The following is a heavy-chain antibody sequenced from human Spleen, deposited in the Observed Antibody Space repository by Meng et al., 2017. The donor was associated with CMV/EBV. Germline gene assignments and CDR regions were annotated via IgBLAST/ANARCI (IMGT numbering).Heavy chain of an antibody. V-gene: IGHV3-7*03. CDR1: GFTLSSYR. D-gene: IGHD2-15*01. CDR3: AKGGGGNGIFDY. Sequence: GESLKISCAASGFTLSSYRMQWIRQAPGKGLEWVANIKQDGSEKYYVGSVKGRFTISRDNAKNSLYLQMNSLRAEDMALYYCAKGGGGNGIFDYWGQGTLVTVSS. CDR2: IKQDGSEK. J-gene: IGHJ4*02.